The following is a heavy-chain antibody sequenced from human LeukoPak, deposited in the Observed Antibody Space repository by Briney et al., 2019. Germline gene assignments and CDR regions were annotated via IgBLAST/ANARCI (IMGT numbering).Heavy chain of an antibody. D-gene: IGHD5-24*01. CDR3: ARRRGYNSGSWFDP. Sequence: SETPSLTCTVSGGSISSYYWSWIRQPPGKGLEWIGYIYYSGSTNYNPSLKSRVTISVDTSKNQFSLKLSSVTAADTAVYYCARRRGYNSGSWFDPWGQGTLVTVSS. V-gene: IGHV4-59*01. CDR2: IYYSGST. CDR1: GGSISSYY. J-gene: IGHJ5*02.